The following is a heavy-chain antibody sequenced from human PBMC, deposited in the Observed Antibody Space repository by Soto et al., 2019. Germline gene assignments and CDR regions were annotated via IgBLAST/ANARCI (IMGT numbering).Heavy chain of an antibody. D-gene: IGHD6-6*01. J-gene: IGHJ6*03. CDR3: ARGHSGSSLYYYYFMDV. Sequence: HPGGSLRLSCAASGFTFSTYWMHWVRQAPGKELVWVSRINSDGGTTTYADSVKGRFTVSRDNAQNTLYLQVNSLRAEDTAVYYCARGHSGSSLYYYYFMDVWGKGTTVTVSS. V-gene: IGHV3-74*01. CDR1: GFTFSTYW. CDR2: INSDGGTT.